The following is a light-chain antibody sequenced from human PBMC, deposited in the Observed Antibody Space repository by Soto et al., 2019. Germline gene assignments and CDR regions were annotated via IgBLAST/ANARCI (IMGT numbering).Light chain of an antibody. CDR1: SNDVGGYNY. CDR3: SSYAITTTHVI. CDR2: GVS. V-gene: IGLV2-14*01. Sequence: QSALTQPASVSGSPGQSITISCTGTSNDVGGYNYVSWYQQYPDKAPKLLIYGVSNRPSGVSNRFSGSKSGNTASLTISGLQPEDEADYYCSSYAITTTHVIFGGGTKVTVL. J-gene: IGLJ2*01.